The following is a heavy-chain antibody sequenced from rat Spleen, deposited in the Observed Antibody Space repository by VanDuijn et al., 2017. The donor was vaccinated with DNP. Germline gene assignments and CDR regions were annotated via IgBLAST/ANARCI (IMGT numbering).Heavy chain of an antibody. J-gene: IGHJ3*01. D-gene: IGHD1-11*01. CDR3: AREYGGYSDGWFAY. V-gene: IGHV2-6*01. Sequence: QVQLKESGPGLVQPSQTLSLTCTVSGFSLTSYTVSWVRQPPGKGLEWIAAISSGGSTYYNSALKSRLSISRDTSKSQVFLKMNSMQTEDTGTYYCAREYGGYSDGWFAYWGQGTLVTVSS. CDR1: GFSLTSYT. CDR2: ISSGGST.